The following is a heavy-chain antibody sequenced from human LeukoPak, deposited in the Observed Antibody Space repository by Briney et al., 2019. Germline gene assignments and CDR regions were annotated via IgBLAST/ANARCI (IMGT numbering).Heavy chain of an antibody. CDR3: AREGYYYDSSDYPPGGFDP. J-gene: IGHJ5*02. D-gene: IGHD3-22*01. CDR2: IYTSGST. CDR1: GGSIISSSYY. Sequence: SETLSLTCTVSGGSIISSSYYWGWIRQPAGKGLEWIGRIYTSGSTTYNPSLKSRVTISADTSKSQFSLKLSSVTAADTAVYYCAREGYYYDSSDYPPGGFDPWGQGTLVTVSS. V-gene: IGHV4-61*02.